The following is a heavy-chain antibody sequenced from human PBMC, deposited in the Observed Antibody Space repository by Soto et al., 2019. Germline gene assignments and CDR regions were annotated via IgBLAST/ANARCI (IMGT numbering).Heavy chain of an antibody. V-gene: IGHV4-39*01. CDR3: ARQPYDSTGYYYGA. D-gene: IGHD3-22*01. J-gene: IGHJ5*02. Sequence: QLQLQESGPGLVKPSETLSLTCTVSGGSFSSSTYYWGWIRQPPGKGLEWIGRMYSDGNTYYNPSLKSRVTVSVDTSKNHFSLQLTSVTAADTAMYYCARQPYDSTGYYYGAWGQVTLVTVSS. CDR2: MYSDGNT. CDR1: GGSFSSSTYY.